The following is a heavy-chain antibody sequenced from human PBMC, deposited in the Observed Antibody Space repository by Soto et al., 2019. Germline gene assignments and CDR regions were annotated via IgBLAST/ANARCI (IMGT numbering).Heavy chain of an antibody. CDR1: LVTLRSYG. D-gene: IGHD3-10*01. Sequence: GGALRRSYAASLVTLRSYGVHWLRQAPGNGLERVAVIWYDGSNKYYADSVKGRFTISRDNSKNTLYLQMNSLRAEDTAVYYCARDSYGSGSYYTYYYYSGMDVWGQGTTVTVSS. V-gene: IGHV3-33*01. CDR2: IWYDGSNK. J-gene: IGHJ6*02. CDR3: ARDSYGSGSYYTYYYYSGMDV.